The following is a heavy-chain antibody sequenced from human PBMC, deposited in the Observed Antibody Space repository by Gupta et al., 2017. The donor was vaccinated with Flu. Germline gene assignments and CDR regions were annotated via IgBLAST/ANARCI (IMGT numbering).Heavy chain of an antibody. Sequence: HWVRQAPGKGLEWVAVISYDGSNKYYADSVKGRFTISRDNSKNTLYLQMNSLRAEDTAVYYCAKGRLGPRQRSNYYYYMDVWGKGTTVTVSS. J-gene: IGHJ6*03. V-gene: IGHV3-30*18. CDR2: ISYDGSNK. D-gene: IGHD3-16*01. CDR3: AKGRLGPRQRSNYYYYMDV.